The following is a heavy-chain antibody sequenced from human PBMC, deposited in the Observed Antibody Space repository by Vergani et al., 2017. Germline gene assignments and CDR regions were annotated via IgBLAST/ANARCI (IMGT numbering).Heavy chain of an antibody. J-gene: IGHJ5*02. D-gene: IGHD2-21*02. CDR2: VKSDGNSA. CDR3: ARARCGGACFMSNWLDT. V-gene: IGHV3-74*03. Sequence: EVQLLESGGGLVQPGGSLRLSCAASGFTFSSYAMSWVRQAPGKGLVWVSRVKSDGNSAMYADSVKGRFTISRDNSKNTLYLEMKSLRVEDTAVYYCARARCGGACFMSNWLDTWGQGTLVSVSS. CDR1: GFTFSSYA.